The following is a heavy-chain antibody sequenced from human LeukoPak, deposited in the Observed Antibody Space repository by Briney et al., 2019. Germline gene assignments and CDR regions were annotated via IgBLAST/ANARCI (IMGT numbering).Heavy chain of an antibody. Sequence: GASVKVSCKASGYTFTGYYMHWVRQAPGQGLEWMGWINPNSGGTNYAQKFQGRVTMTRDTSISTAYMELSRLRSDDTAVYYCARDAGYCSSTSCYEVWFDPWGQGTLVTVSS. CDR2: INPNSGGT. V-gene: IGHV1-2*02. CDR3: ARDAGYCSSTSCYEVWFDP. J-gene: IGHJ5*02. CDR1: GYTFTGYY. D-gene: IGHD2-2*01.